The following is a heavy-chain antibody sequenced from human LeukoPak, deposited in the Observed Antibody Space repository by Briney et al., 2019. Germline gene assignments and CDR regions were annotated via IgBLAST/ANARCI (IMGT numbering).Heavy chain of an antibody. V-gene: IGHV3-7*03. CDR1: GFSFSNHW. J-gene: IGHJ4*02. CDR2: IKQDGSEK. Sequence: GGSLRLSCAASGFSFSNHWMTWVRQAPGKGLEWVANIKQDGSEKYYADSVKGRFIISRDNAKNALYLQMSSLRAEDTAIYYCARRYFDYWGQGTLVTVSS. CDR3: ARRYFDY.